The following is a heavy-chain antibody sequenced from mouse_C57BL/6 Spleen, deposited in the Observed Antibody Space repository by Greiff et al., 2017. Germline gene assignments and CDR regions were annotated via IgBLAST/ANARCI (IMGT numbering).Heavy chain of an antibody. D-gene: IGHD3-2*02. V-gene: IGHV1-80*01. Sequence: QVQLQQSGAELVKPGASVKISCKASGYAFSSYWMNWVKQRPGKGLEWIGQIYPGDGDTNYNGKFKGKATLTADKSSSTAYMQLSSLTSEDSAVYFCARRGQLRLPLDYWGQGTTLTVSS. CDR2: IYPGDGDT. CDR3: ARRGQLRLPLDY. CDR1: GYAFSSYW. J-gene: IGHJ2*01.